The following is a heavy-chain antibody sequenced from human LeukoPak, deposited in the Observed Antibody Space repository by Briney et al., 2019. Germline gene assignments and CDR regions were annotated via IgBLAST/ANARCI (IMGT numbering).Heavy chain of an antibody. CDR3: ARLGCSSTSCLFDY. CDR2: INHSGST. CDR1: GGSFSGYY. D-gene: IGHD2-2*01. J-gene: IGHJ4*02. Sequence: KPSETLFLTCAVCGGSFSGYYWSWIRQPPGKGLEWIGEINHSGSTNYNPSLKSRVTISVDTSKNQFSLKLSSVTAADTAVYYCARLGCSSTSCLFDYWGQGTLVTVSS. V-gene: IGHV4-34*01.